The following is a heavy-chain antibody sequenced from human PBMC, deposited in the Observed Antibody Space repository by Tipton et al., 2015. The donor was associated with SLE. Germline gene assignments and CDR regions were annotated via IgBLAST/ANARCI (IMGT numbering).Heavy chain of an antibody. Sequence: LSLTCTVSGRSISGYYWSWIRQSPGKGLEWIGYISYSGITNYNPALKSRVTMSVDTSKNQFSLRVSSVTAADTAVYYCGRGGGFCDFWGQGSLVTVSS. D-gene: IGHD4-23*01. CDR2: ISYSGIT. V-gene: IGHV4-59*01. CDR3: GRGGGFCDF. J-gene: IGHJ4*02. CDR1: GRSISGYY.